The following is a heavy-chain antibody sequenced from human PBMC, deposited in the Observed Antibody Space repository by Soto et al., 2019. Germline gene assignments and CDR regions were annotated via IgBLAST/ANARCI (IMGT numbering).Heavy chain of an antibody. CDR1: GGSFSGYY. CDR2: INHSGST. CDR3: ARDGGSSWYSFDY. J-gene: IGHJ4*02. V-gene: IGHV4-34*01. D-gene: IGHD6-13*01. Sequence: PSETLSLTCAVYGGSFSGYYWSWIRQPPGKGLEWIGEINHSGSTNYNPSLKSRVTISVDTSKNQFSLKLSSVTAADTAVYYCARDGGSSWYSFDYWGQGTLVTVSS.